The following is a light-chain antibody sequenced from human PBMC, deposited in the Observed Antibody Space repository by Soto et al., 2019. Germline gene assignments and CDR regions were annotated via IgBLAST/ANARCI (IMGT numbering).Light chain of an antibody. Sequence: DIQMTQSPSSLPASEGYRVTITCRASQNIRSYLNWYQQKPGKAPKVLIYGASSLQSGVPSRFSGSGSGTEFTLTISSLQPEDFATYYCQQSYKTARTFGQGTKLEIK. J-gene: IGKJ2*01. CDR1: QNIRSY. CDR2: GAS. CDR3: QQSYKTART. V-gene: IGKV1-39*01.